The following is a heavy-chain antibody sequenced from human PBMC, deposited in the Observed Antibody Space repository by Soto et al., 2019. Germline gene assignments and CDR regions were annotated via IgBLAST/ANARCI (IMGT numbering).Heavy chain of an antibody. Sequence: QVQLVQSGAEVKKPGASVKVSCKASGYTFTSYGISWVRQAPGQVLEWMGWISSYNGNTNYAQKLQGRVTMTTDTSTSTDYMQLRSMRSDDTAVYYCARDLAGGGVALGYENAFDYWGQGTLVTVSS. CDR2: ISSYNGNT. D-gene: IGHD3-16*01. V-gene: IGHV1-18*01. CDR1: GYTFTSYG. CDR3: ARDLAGGGVALGYENAFDY. J-gene: IGHJ4*02.